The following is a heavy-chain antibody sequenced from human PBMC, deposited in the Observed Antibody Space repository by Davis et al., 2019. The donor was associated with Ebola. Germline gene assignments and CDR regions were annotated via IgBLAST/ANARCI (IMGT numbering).Heavy chain of an antibody. J-gene: IGHJ3*01. CDR2: IYTGGNT. CDR1: GFTVSSNY. D-gene: IGHD2/OR15-2a*01. V-gene: IGHV3-53*01. CDR3: AKDNRNIWSEV. Sequence: GESLKISCAASGFTVSSNYMSWVRQAPGKGLEWVSVIYTGGNTIHADSVKGRFHISRDNSKNTLYLQMNGLRVEDTAIYYCAKDNRNIWSEVWGQGTMVTVSS.